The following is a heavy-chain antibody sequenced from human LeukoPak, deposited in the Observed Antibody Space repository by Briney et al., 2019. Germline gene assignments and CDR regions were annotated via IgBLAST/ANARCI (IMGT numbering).Heavy chain of an antibody. V-gene: IGHV3-7*01. J-gene: IGHJ3*02. Sequence: PGGSLRLSCAASGFTFSSYWMSWVRQAPGKGLEWVANIKQDGSEKYYVDSVKGRFTISRDNSKNTLFLQMNSLSAEDTAVYYCVRRQDDYGGNSGAFAIWGQGTRVTVSS. CDR2: IKQDGSEK. CDR1: GFTFSSYW. CDR3: VRRQDDYGGNSGAFAI. D-gene: IGHD4-23*01.